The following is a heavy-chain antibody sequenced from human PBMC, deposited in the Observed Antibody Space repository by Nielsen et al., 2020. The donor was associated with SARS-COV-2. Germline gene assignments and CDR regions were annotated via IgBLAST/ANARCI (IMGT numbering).Heavy chain of an antibody. J-gene: IGHJ6*02. V-gene: IGHV5-51*01. D-gene: IGHD5-12*01. CDR1: GYSFTSYW. CDR3: AIVYSGYEYYYYYGMDV. Sequence: GESLKISCKGSGYSFTSYWIGWVRQMPGKGLEWMGIIYPGDSDTRYSPSFQGQVTLSADKSISTAYLQWSSLKASDTAMYYCAIVYSGYEYYYYYGMDVWGQGTTVTVSS. CDR2: IYPGDSDT.